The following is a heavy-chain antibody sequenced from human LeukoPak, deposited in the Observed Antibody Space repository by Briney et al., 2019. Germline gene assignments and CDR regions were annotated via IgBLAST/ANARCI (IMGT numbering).Heavy chain of an antibody. CDR1: GFTFSTYG. CDR3: AKRSDYGGNWNHFDY. J-gene: IGHJ4*02. Sequence: GGSLRLSCAASGFTFSTYGMSWVRQAPGKGLEWVSAIKTSGGSTYYADPVKGRFTISRDDSKNTLYLQMNSLRAEDTAVYYCAKRSDYGGNWNHFDYWGQGTLVTVSS. V-gene: IGHV3-23*01. D-gene: IGHD4-23*01. CDR2: IKTSGGST.